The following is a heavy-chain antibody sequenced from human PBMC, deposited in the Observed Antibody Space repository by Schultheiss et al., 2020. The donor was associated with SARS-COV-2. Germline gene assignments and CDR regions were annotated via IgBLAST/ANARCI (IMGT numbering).Heavy chain of an antibody. CDR1: GGSISSSSYY. J-gene: IGHJ4*02. CDR2: IYYSGST. D-gene: IGHD5-18*01. Sequence: SETLSLTCTVSGGSISSSSYYWGWIRQPPGKGLEWIGSIYYSGSTYYNPSLKSRVTISVDTFKNQFSLKLSSVTAADTAVYYCARHYSYGTEFDYWGQGTLVTVSS. V-gene: IGHV4-39*01. CDR3: ARHYSYGTEFDY.